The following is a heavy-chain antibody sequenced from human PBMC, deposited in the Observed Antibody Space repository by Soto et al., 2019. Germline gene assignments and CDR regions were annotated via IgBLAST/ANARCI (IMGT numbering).Heavy chain of an antibody. D-gene: IGHD4-17*01. Sequence: PGGSLRLSCAASGFTFSNAWMNWVRQAPGKGLEWVGRIKSKTDGGTTDYAAPVKGRFTISRDDSKNTLYLQMNSLKTEDTAVYYCTTDFFYGDYALAYWGQGTQVTVSS. CDR3: TTDFFYGDYALAY. CDR1: GFTFSNAW. V-gene: IGHV3-15*07. CDR2: IKSKTDGGTT. J-gene: IGHJ4*02.